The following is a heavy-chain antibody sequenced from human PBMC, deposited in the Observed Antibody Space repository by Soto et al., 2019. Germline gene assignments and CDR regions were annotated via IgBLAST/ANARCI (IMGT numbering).Heavy chain of an antibody. V-gene: IGHV3-7*05. CDR1: GFTFSSYW. Sequence: EVHLVESGGGLVQPGGSLRLSCAASGFTFSSYWMTWVRQAPGKGLEWVANIKQDGGAKYYVDSVKGRFTISRDNAKNSLSLQMNSLRAEDTAVYYCAKAIYGGNSDFGYCGQGTLVTVSS. J-gene: IGHJ4*02. D-gene: IGHD4-17*01. CDR3: AKAIYGGNSDFGY. CDR2: IKQDGGAK.